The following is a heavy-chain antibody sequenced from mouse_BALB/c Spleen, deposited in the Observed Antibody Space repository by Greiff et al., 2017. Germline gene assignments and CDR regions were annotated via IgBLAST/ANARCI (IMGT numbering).Heavy chain of an antibody. CDR3: ARWGYYGNPYAMDY. Sequence: VQLKQSGAELVKPGASVKLSCTASGFNIKDTYMHWVKQRPEQGLEWIGRIDPANGNTKYDPKFQGKATITADTSSNTAYLQLSSLTSEDTAVYYCARWGYYGNPYAMDYWGQGTSVTVSS. CDR1: GFNIKDTY. D-gene: IGHD2-1*01. V-gene: IGHV14-3*02. J-gene: IGHJ4*01. CDR2: IDPANGNT.